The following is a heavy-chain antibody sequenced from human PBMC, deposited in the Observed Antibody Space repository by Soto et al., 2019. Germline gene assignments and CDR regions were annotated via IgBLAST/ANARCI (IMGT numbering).Heavy chain of an antibody. CDR3: ARNRYDSSGYKISTFDY. D-gene: IGHD3-22*01. V-gene: IGHV1-3*01. Sequence: GASVKVSCKASGYTFTSYAMHWVRQAPGQRLEWMGWINAGNGNTKYSQKFQGRVTITRDTSASTAYMELSSLRSEDTAVYYCARNRYDSSGYKISTFDYWGQGTLVTVSS. CDR2: INAGNGNT. J-gene: IGHJ4*02. CDR1: GYTFTSYA.